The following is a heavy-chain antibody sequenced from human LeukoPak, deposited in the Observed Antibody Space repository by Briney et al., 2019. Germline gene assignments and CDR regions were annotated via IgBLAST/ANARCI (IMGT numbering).Heavy chain of an antibody. J-gene: IGHJ4*02. CDR2: ISAYNGNT. CDR1: GYTFTSYG. CDR3: ARDYYDSSGYLRDY. Sequence: ASVKVSCKASGYTFTSYGISWVRQAPGQGLEWMGWISAYNGNTNYAQKLQGRITMTTDTSTSTAYMDLRSLRSDDTAVYYCARDYYDSSGYLRDYWGQGTLVSVSS. D-gene: IGHD3-22*01. V-gene: IGHV1-18*01.